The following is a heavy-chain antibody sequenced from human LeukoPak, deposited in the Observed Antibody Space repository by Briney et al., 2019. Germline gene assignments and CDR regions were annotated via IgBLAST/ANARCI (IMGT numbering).Heavy chain of an antibody. CDR2: ICVVYDNI. CDR3: ARGGAHCMDV. D-gene: IGHD1-26*01. CDR1: GLTFSAYY. Sequence: GGSLRLSCAASGLTFSAYYMIYIRPAPGRGGEWVSYICVVYDNILYGNSVKGRFTISRDNAKKSVYLQMNSLRAEDTAVYYCARGGAHCMDVWGQGTTVTVSS. V-gene: IGHV3-11*01. J-gene: IGHJ6*02.